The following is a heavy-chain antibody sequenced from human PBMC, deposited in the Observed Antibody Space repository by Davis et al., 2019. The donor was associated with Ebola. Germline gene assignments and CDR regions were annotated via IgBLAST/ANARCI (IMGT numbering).Heavy chain of an antibody. CDR2: IRSKANSYAT. CDR1: GFTFSGSA. J-gene: IGHJ4*02. CDR3: TRGYGDYEEYYFDY. V-gene: IGHV3-73*01. D-gene: IGHD4-17*01. Sequence: GESLKISCAASGFTFSGSAMHWVRQASGKGLEWVGRIRSKANSYATAYAASVKGRFTISRDDSKNTAYLQMNSLKTEDTAVYYCTRGYGDYEEYYFDYWGQGTLVTVSS.